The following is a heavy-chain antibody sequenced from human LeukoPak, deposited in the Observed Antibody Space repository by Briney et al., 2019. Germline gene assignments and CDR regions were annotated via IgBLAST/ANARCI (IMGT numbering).Heavy chain of an antibody. CDR1: GGSISNFY. CDR3: AAHSSSWSPYYSYFALNV. J-gene: IGHJ6*02. CDR2: IYSSGST. Sequence: PSETLSLTCTVSGGSISNFYWSWIRQPPGKGLEWIGYIYSSGSTNYNPSLKSRVTMSEDTSKNQVSLKLRSVTAADAAVCYCAAHSSSWSPYYSYFALNVWGQGTTVTVSS. D-gene: IGHD6-13*01. V-gene: IGHV4-59*01.